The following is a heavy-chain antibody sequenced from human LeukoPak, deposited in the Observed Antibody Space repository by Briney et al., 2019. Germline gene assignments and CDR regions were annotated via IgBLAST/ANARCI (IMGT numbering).Heavy chain of an antibody. CDR3: ARDRPSRSDPGDSSGYDY. J-gene: IGHJ4*02. CDR2: IYYSGST. CDR1: GGSISSSSYY. V-gene: IGHV4-39*07. Sequence: PSETLSLTCTVSGGSISSSSYYWGWIRQPPGKGLEWIGSIYYSGSTYYNPSLKSRVTISVDTSKNQFSLKLSSVTAADTAVYYCARDRPSRSDPGDSSGYDYWGQGTLVTVSS. D-gene: IGHD3-22*01.